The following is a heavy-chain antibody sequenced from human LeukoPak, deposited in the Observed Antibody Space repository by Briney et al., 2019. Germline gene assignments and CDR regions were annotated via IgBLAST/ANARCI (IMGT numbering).Heavy chain of an antibody. Sequence: PGGSLRLSCAASEFTFSNYAMNWVRQAPGKGLEWVSSISVSAGTTYYADSVKGRFTISRDNSKNTLYLQMNSLRAEDTAVYYCAKDHTVTTKKDYWGQGTLVTVSS. CDR1: EFTFSNYA. D-gene: IGHD4-17*01. V-gene: IGHV3-23*01. J-gene: IGHJ4*02. CDR3: AKDHTVTTKKDY. CDR2: ISVSAGTT.